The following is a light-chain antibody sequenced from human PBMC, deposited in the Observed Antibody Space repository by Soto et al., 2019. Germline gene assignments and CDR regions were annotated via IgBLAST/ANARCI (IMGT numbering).Light chain of an antibody. J-gene: IGLJ2*01. CDR2: RSD. V-gene: IGLV1-47*01. CDR1: SSNIGSNH. Sequence: QSALTQPPSTSGTPGQRVTISCSGSSSNIGSNHVYWYQQFPGMAPKLHMYRSDQRPTGVPDRFSGSKSGTSASLAISGLRSDDEADYYCSARDDSLSGVVFGGGTKLTVL. CDR3: SARDDSLSGVV.